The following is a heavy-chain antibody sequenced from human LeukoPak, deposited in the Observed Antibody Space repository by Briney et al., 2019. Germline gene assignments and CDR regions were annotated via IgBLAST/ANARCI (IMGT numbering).Heavy chain of an antibody. J-gene: IGHJ4*02. CDR1: GYIFSSYG. CDR3: ARTTGTYSPPGDC. D-gene: IGHD1-26*01. Sequence: ASVKVSCKASGYIFSSYGISWVRQAPGQGLEWMGWVSAFNGNTHSAQKLQGRVTMTTDTSTSTAFMELRSLTSDDTAVYYCARTTGTYSPPGDCWGQGTLVTVSS. V-gene: IGHV1-18*01. CDR2: VSAFNGNT.